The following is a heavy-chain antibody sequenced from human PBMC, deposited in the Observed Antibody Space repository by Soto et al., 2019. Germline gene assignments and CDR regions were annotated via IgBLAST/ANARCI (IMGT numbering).Heavy chain of an antibody. V-gene: IGHV3-48*01. CDR2: ISSSSSTI. J-gene: IGHJ4*02. CDR1: GFTFSSYS. CDR3: ASSPGGYCSSTSCYGY. D-gene: IGHD2-2*01. Sequence: EVQLVESGGGLVQPGGSLRLSCAASGFTFSSYSMNWFRQAPGKGLEWVSYISSSSSTIYYADSVKGRFTILRANAKNSLYLQMNSLRAEDTAVYYCASSPGGYCSSTSCYGYWGQGTLVTVSS.